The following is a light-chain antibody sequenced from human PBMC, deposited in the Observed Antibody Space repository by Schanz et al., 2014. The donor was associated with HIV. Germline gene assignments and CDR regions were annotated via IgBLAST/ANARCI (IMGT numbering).Light chain of an antibody. CDR2: EVT. J-gene: IGLJ2*01. V-gene: IGLV2-8*01. Sequence: QSALTQPASVSGSPGQSITISCTGTSSDVGSYNLVSWYQQHPGKAPKLMIYEVTKRPSGVPDRFSGSKSGNTASLTVSGLQAEDEAEYYCSSYSGHNNLGIFGGGTKLTVL. CDR1: SSDVGSYNL. CDR3: SSYSGHNNLGI.